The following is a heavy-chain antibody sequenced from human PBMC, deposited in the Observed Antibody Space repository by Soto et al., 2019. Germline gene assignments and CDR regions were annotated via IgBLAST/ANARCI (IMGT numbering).Heavy chain of an antibody. D-gene: IGHD6-19*01. CDR1: GGSISXSY. V-gene: IGHV4-59*01. J-gene: IGHJ4*02. Sequence: SETLSLTCSVSGGSISXSYWSWIRQSPGKGLEWLGYVYYTGSTNYSPSLRSRVSISVDTSKNEFSLRLSSVTAADTAVYFCARSVAVPGAHIDYWGQGTQVTVS. CDR2: VYYTGST. CDR3: ARSVAVPGAHIDY.